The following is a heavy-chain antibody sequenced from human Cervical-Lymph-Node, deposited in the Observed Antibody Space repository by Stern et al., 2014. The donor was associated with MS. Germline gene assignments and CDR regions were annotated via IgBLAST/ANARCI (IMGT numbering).Heavy chain of an antibody. D-gene: IGHD2-2*01. CDR2: IFPDDSDS. V-gene: IGHV5-51*01. CDR3: ARHQPAATFAMDV. J-gene: IGHJ6*02. CDR1: GYNFGDYW. Sequence: VQLVQSGAEVKKPGESLKISCKGSGYNFGDYWIGWVRQKPGKGLEWMGPIFPDDSDSRYSPSFEGQVTISADESISTAFLQSSSLKASDTGIYYCARHQPAATFAMDVWGQGTTVIVSS.